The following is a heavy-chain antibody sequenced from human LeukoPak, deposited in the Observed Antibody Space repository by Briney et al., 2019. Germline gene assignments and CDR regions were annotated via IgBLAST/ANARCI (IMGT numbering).Heavy chain of an antibody. CDR3: ARDLDSGSYGTFDY. V-gene: IGHV3-21*01. J-gene: IGHJ4*02. Sequence: GGSLRLSCAASGFTFSSYSMNWVRQAPGKGLEWVSSISSSSSYIYYADSVKGRFTISRDNAKHSLYLQMNSLRAEDTAVYYCARDLDSGSYGTFDYWGQGTLVTVSS. CDR1: GFTFSSYS. D-gene: IGHD1-26*01. CDR2: ISSSSSYI.